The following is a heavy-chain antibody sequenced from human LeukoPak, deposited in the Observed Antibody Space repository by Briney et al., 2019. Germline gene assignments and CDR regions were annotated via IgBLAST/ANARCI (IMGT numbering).Heavy chain of an antibody. CDR2: INHSGST. J-gene: IGHJ4*02. D-gene: IGHD6-13*01. V-gene: IGHV4-34*01. CDR3: ARESLLAAAADY. Sequence: SETLSLTCAVYGGSFSGYYWSWIRQPPGKGLEWIGEINHSGSTNYNPSLKSRVTISVDTSKNQFSLKLSSVTAADTAVYYCARESLLAAAADYWGQGTLVTVSS. CDR1: GGSFSGYY.